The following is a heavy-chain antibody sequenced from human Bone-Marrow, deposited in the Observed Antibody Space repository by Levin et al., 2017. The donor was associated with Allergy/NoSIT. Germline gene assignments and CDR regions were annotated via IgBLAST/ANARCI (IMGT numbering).Heavy chain of an antibody. V-gene: IGHV4-39*07. CDR2: IYYSGST. J-gene: IGHJ4*02. D-gene: IGHD2-15*01. Sequence: SETLSLTCTVSGASIKNTSYYWGWIRQPPGKGLEWIGSIYYSGSTYYNPSLKSRVIISVGTSKNQFSLRLSSVTAADTAVYFCVRGLSGVVVAAPPDHFDFWGQGTLVTVSS. CDR1: GASIKNTSYY. CDR3: VRGLSGVVVAAPPDHFDF.